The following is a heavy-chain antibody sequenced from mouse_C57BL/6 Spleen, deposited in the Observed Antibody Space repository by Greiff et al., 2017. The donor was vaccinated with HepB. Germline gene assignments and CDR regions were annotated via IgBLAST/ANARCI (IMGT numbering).Heavy chain of an antibody. CDR1: GYSFTSYY. Sequence: QVQLQQSGPELVKPGASVKISCKASGYSFTSYYIHWVKQRPGQGLEWIGWIYPGSGNTKYNEKFKGKATLTADTSSSTAYMQLRSLTSEDSAVYYCARGWLPYAMDYWGQGTSVTVSS. V-gene: IGHV1-66*01. J-gene: IGHJ4*01. D-gene: IGHD2-3*01. CDR2: IYPGSGNT. CDR3: ARGWLPYAMDY.